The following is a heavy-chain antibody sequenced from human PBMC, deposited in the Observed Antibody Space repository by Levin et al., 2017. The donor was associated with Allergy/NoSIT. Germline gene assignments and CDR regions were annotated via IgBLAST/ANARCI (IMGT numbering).Heavy chain of an antibody. V-gene: IGHV1-2*02. J-gene: IGHJ4*02. CDR1: GYTFTDHY. CDR2: VNCNSGDT. D-gene: IGHD4-17*01. CDR3: ARNDYGDYVQNFDS. Sequence: EASVKVSCEAAGYTFTDHYIHWVRQAPGQGLEWMGWVNCNSGDTHYAQKFQDRVTMTRDRSITTAYIEVRSLRFDDTALYFCARNDYGDYVQNFDSWGQGTLVTVSS.